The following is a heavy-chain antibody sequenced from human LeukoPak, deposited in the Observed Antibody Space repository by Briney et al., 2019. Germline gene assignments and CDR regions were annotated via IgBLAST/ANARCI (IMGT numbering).Heavy chain of an antibody. CDR1: GGTFSSYA. Sequence: SVKVSCKASGGTFSSYAISWVRQAPGQGLEWMGRIIPILGIANYAQKFQGRVTITADKFTSTAYMELSSLRSEDTAVYYCARAVVVVAATRLHYYGMDVWGQGTTVTVSS. D-gene: IGHD2-15*01. CDR2: IIPILGIA. V-gene: IGHV1-69*04. J-gene: IGHJ6*02. CDR3: ARAVVVVAATRLHYYGMDV.